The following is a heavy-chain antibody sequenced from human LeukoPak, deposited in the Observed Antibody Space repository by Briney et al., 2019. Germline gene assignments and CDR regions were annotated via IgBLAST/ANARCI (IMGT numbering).Heavy chain of an antibody. D-gene: IGHD2/OR15-2a*01. CDR3: ARGRGGEY. Sequence: PSETLPLTCTVSGGSISSYYWSWFRQPPGKGLEWIGYIYYSGNTNYNPSLTSRVTISVDTSKNQFSLKLSSVTAADTAVYYCARGRGGEYWGQGTLVTVSS. V-gene: IGHV4-59*08. CDR1: GGSISSYY. J-gene: IGHJ4*02. CDR2: IYYSGNT.